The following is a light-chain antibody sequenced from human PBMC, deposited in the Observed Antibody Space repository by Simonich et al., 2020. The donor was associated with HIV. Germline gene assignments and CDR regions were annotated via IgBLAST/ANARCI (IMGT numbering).Light chain of an antibody. V-gene: IGKV4-1*01. CDR1: QSVLYSSNNKNY. CDR3: QQYYSSPHT. CDR2: WAS. Sequence: DIVMTQSPDPLALSLGERATINCKSSQSVLYSSNNKNYLAWYQHKPGQPPKLLIYWASTRESGVPDRFSGSGSGTDFTLTISSLQAEDVAVYYCQQYYSSPHTFGQGTRLEIK. J-gene: IGKJ2*01.